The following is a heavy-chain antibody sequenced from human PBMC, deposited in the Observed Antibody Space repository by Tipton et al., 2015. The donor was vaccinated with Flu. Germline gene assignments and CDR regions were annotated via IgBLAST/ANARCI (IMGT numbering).Heavy chain of an antibody. CDR2: IKQDGSEK. Sequence: SLRLSCVASGFTFNTYWMSWVRQAPGKGLEWVANIKQDGSEKYYVDSVKGRFTISRDNAKNSVYLQMNSLRAEDTAVYYCAHASGHYYYVMDDWGQGTAVTVSS. J-gene: IGHJ6*02. CDR1: GFTFNTYW. CDR3: AHASGHYYYVMDD. D-gene: IGHD2-2*01. V-gene: IGHV3-7*01.